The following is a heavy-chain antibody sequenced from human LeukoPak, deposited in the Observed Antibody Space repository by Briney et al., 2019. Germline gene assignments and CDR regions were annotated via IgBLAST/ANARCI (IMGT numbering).Heavy chain of an antibody. CDR1: VGSMSRYY. V-gene: IGHV4-4*07. Sequence: SETLSLTCTVSVGSMSRYYGSWIRGPAGKGLECLGRIYTSWSTNYNPLLERRVPLSVEPSQNHVSSKMRPVAAADTAVYYCARDYFVGAAAGNAFDIWGQGTMVTVSS. CDR3: ARDYFVGAAAGNAFDI. D-gene: IGHD6-13*01. J-gene: IGHJ3*02. CDR2: IYTSWST.